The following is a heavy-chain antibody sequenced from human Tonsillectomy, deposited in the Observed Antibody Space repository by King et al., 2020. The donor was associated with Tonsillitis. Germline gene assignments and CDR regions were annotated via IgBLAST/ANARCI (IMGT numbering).Heavy chain of an antibody. J-gene: IGHJ3*02. CDR2: ISYDGSNK. V-gene: IGHV3-30-3*01. Sequence: VQLVESGGGVVQPGRSLRLSCAASGFTFRIYAVHWVRQAPGKGLEWVAVISYDGSNKYYADSVKGRFTISRDNSKNTLYLQMNSLRAEDTAVYYCARGGDYGDSHDAFDIWGQGTVVTVSS. CDR3: ARGGDYGDSHDAFDI. D-gene: IGHD4-17*01. CDR1: GFTFRIYA.